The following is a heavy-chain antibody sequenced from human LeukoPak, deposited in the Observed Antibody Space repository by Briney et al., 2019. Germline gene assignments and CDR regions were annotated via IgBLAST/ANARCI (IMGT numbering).Heavy chain of an antibody. D-gene: IGHD2/OR15-2a*01. J-gene: IGHJ6*02. CDR2: ISAYNGNT. V-gene: IGHV1-18*01. CDR1: GYTFTSYG. CDR3: ARELPAEYKIVSPYYYYYGMDV. Sequence: ASVKVSCKASGYTFTSYGISWVRQAPGQGLEWMGWISAYNGNTNYAQKLQGRVTMTTDTSTSTAYMELRSLRSDDTAVYYCARELPAEYKIVSPYYYYYGMDVWGQGTTVTVSS.